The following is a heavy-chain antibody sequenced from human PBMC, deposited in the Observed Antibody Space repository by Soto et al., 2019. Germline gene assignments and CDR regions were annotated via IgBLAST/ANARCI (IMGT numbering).Heavy chain of an antibody. D-gene: IGHD3-16*01. V-gene: IGHV3-49*03. CDR3: SRDLLGVRAFDT. J-gene: IGHJ3*02. CDR1: GFTFGDYA. Sequence: EVQLVESGGDLVQPGRSLRLSCTTSGFTFGDYAVSWLRQAPGKGLEWVSFSRSKASGGTAEYAAYVKGRFTISRHDSTSIAYLQMNSLKPEATAVYYGSRDLLGVRAFDTWGQGTMVSVSS. CDR2: SRSKASGGTA.